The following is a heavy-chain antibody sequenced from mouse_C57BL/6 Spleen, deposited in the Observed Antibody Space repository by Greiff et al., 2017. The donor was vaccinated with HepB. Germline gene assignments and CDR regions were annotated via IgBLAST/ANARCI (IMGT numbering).Heavy chain of an antibody. CDR1: GYTFTSYG. V-gene: IGHV1-81*01. J-gene: IGHJ2*01. CDR3: SVITTVVATPGY. CDR2: IYPRSGNT. Sequence: QVQLQQSGAELARPGASVKLSCKASGYTFTSYGISWVKQSTGQGLEWIGEIYPRSGNTYYNEKFKGKATLTADKSSSTAYMELRSLTSEDSAVYFCSVITTVVATPGYWGQGTTLTVSS. D-gene: IGHD1-1*01.